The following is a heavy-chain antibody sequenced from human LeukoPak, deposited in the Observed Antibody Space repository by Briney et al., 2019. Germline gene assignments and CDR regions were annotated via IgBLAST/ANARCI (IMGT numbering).Heavy chain of an antibody. CDR3: AFDYYDSSGYSDY. V-gene: IGHV1-69*02. CDR1: GGTFSSNT. J-gene: IGHJ4*02. D-gene: IGHD3-22*01. CDR2: IIPILGIA. Sequence: SVKVSCKASGGTFSSNTISWVRQAPGQGLEWMGRIIPILGIANYAQKFQGRVTITADKSTSTAYMELSSLRSEDTAVYYCAFDYYDSSGYSDYWGQGTLVTVSS.